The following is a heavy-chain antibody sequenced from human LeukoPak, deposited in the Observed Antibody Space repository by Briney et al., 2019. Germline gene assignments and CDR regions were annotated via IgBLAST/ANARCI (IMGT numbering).Heavy chain of an antibody. CDR3: ANSYYDSSGYYPPLSDYYYCGMDV. Sequence: ASVKVSCKASGYTFTSYGISWVRQAPGQGLEWMGWISAYNGNTNYAQKLQGRVTMTTDTSTSTAYMELRSLRSDDAAVYYCANSYYDSSGYYPPLSDYYYCGMDVWGQGTTVTVSS. V-gene: IGHV1-18*01. CDR1: GYTFTSYG. CDR2: ISAYNGNT. J-gene: IGHJ6*02. D-gene: IGHD3-22*01.